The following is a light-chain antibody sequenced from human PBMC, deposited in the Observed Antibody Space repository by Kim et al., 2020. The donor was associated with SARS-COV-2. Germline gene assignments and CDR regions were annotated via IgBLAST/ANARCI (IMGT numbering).Light chain of an antibody. V-gene: IGLV2-14*03. CDR3: IAYTTSSTGV. CDR1: SSDVGTYDY. CDR2: DIN. Sequence: QSALTQPASVSGSPGQSITISCTGTSSDVGTYDYVSWYQQHPGKAPKLIIYDINVRPSVGSNLFSVSKSGSTASLTISELQTEDEADYYCIAYTTSSTGVLGGGTKVTVL. J-gene: IGLJ3*02.